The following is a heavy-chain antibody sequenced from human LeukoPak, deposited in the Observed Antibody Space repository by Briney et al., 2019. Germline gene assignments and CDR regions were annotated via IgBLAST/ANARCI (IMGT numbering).Heavy chain of an antibody. Sequence: ASVKVSCKASGYTFTGYYMHWVRQAPGQGLEWMGWINPNSGGTNYAQKFQGRVTMTRDTSISTAYVELSRLRSDDTAVYYCARGPYYYDSSGYSLRIDYWGQGTLVTVSS. J-gene: IGHJ4*02. CDR3: ARGPYYYDSSGYSLRIDY. CDR1: GYTFTGYY. CDR2: INPNSGGT. V-gene: IGHV1-2*02. D-gene: IGHD3-22*01.